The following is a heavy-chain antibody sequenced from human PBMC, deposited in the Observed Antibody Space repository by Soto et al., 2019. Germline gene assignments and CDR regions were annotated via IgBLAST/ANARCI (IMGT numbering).Heavy chain of an antibody. J-gene: IGHJ6*02. V-gene: IGHV3-9*01. CDR1: GFTFDDYA. D-gene: IGHD2-15*01. CDR3: AKDMGACSGGSCYSLPYYYYGMDV. Sequence: PGGSLRLSCAASGFTFDDYAMHWVRQAPGKGLEWVSGISWNSGSIGYADSVKGRFTISRDNAKNSLYLQMNSLRAEDTALYYCAKDMGACSGGSCYSLPYYYYGMDVWGQGTTVTVSS. CDR2: ISWNSGSI.